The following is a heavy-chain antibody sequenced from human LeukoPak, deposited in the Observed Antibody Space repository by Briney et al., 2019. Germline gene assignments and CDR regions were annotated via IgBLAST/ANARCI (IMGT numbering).Heavy chain of an antibody. CDR3: ARVGIFGVVNDAFDI. D-gene: IGHD3-3*01. J-gene: IGHJ3*02. V-gene: IGHV4-59*01. CDR1: GGSISSYY. CDR2: IYYSGST. Sequence: PSETLSLTCTVSGGSISSYYWSWIRQPPGKGLEWIGYIYYSGSTNYNPSLKSRVTISVDTSKNQFSLKLSSVTAADTVVYYCARVGIFGVVNDAFDIWGQGTMVTVSS.